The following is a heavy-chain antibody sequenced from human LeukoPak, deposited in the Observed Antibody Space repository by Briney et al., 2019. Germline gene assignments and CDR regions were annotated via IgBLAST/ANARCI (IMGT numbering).Heavy chain of an antibody. Sequence: ASVKVSFKVSGYTLTQLSMHWVRQAPAQGLEWMGGFDPDAGETIYAQRFQGRVTMTEDTSTDTAFMELSSLGSEDSAVYYCATDTSDNNDGFDIWGQGTTVTVSS. J-gene: IGHJ3*02. CDR2: FDPDAGET. V-gene: IGHV1-24*01. D-gene: IGHD2/OR15-2a*01. CDR1: GYTLTQLS. CDR3: ATDTSDNNDGFDI.